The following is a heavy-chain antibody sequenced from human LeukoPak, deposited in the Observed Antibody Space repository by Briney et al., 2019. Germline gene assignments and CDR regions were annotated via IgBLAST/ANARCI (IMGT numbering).Heavy chain of an antibody. CDR1: GFSFNTYW. V-gene: IGHV3-7*03. CDR3: AKAAYGSGDFDY. D-gene: IGHD3-10*01. Sequence: GGSLRLSCVASGFSFNTYWMSWVRQAPGKGLEWVANIKQDGSEQYYVDSVKGRFTISRDNAKNSLYLQMNSLRAEDTAVYYCAKAAYGSGDFDYWGQGTLVTVSS. J-gene: IGHJ4*02. CDR2: IKQDGSEQ.